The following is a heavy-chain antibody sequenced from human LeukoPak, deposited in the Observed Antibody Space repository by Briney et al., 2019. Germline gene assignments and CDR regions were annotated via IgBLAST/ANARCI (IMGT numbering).Heavy chain of an antibody. Sequence: GGSLRLSCAVSGFTFSSYTMTWVRQASGKGLEWVSSISSSSSYIYYGDSVKGRLTISRDNAKNSLYLQMNSLRAEDTAVYYCAELGITMIGGVWGKGTTVTISS. V-gene: IGHV3-21*01. D-gene: IGHD3-10*02. CDR1: GFTFSSYT. J-gene: IGHJ6*04. CDR2: ISSSSSYI. CDR3: AELGITMIGGV.